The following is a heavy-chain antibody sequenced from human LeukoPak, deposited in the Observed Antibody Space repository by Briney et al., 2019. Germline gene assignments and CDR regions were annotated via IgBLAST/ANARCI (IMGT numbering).Heavy chain of an antibody. V-gene: IGHV1-8*01. CDR1: GYTFTTYD. Sequence: ASVRVSCTASGYTFTTYDINCVRQAAGQGLEWMGWMNPKSGNTAYAQKFQGRVNMTRNTSLDTAYMELSSLRSEDTAMYYCARVFGGHEIGFWGQGAQVTVSS. CDR2: MNPKSGNT. CDR3: ARVFGGHEIGF. J-gene: IGHJ4*02. D-gene: IGHD5-12*01.